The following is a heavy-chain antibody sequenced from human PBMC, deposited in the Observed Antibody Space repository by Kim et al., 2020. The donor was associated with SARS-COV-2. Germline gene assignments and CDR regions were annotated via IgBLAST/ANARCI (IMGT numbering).Heavy chain of an antibody. J-gene: IGHJ4*02. D-gene: IGHD3-16*01. V-gene: IGHV3-53*01. Sequence: GSLRLSCAASGFTVSSNYMSWVRQAPGKGLEWVSVIYSGGSTYYADSVKGRFTISRDNSKNTLYLQMNSLRAEDTAVYYCARDWGEYYFDYWGQGTLVTVSS. CDR2: IYSGGST. CDR1: GFTVSSNY. CDR3: ARDWGEYYFDY.